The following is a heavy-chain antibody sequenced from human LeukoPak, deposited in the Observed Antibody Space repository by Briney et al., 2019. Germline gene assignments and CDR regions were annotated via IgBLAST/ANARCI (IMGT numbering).Heavy chain of an antibody. J-gene: IGHJ5*02. CDR3: ARGGSAMIHP. CDR1: GFTVSNNY. V-gene: IGHV3-53*01. CDR2: IFRDDST. D-gene: IGHD5-12*01. Sequence: PGGSLRLSCAASGFTVSNNYMMWVRQAPGKGLEWVSAIFRDDSTYYADSVKGRLTISRDNSKNTLYLQMNSLRAEDTAVYYCARGGSAMIHPAGQGTLVTVSS.